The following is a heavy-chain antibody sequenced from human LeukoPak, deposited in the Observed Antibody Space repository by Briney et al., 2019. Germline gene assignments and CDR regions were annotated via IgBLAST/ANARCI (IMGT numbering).Heavy chain of an antibody. Sequence: GGSLRLSCAASGFTFSSYEMNWVRQAPGKGLEWVSYISSSGSTIYYADSVKGRFTISRDNAKNSLYLQMNSLRAEDMALYYCAKGPLYGSGSYSPNWFDPWGQGTLVTVSS. J-gene: IGHJ5*02. V-gene: IGHV3-48*03. D-gene: IGHD3-10*01. CDR3: AKGPLYGSGSYSPNWFDP. CDR2: ISSSGSTI. CDR1: GFTFSSYE.